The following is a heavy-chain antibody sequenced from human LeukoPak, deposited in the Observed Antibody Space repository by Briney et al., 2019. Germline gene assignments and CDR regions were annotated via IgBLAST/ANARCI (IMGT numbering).Heavy chain of an antibody. V-gene: IGHV3-7*01. CDR2: IKYDGAET. CDR3: ARLDGDKGGSADY. Sequence: GGSLRLSCAGSGYTFRDYWMTWVRQAPGRGLECVATIKYDGAETYYEDSVKGRVTISRDDAKKSLYLQMNSLRAEDTAVYCCARLDGDKGGSADYWGQGTLVTVSS. D-gene: IGHD4-17*01. CDR1: GYTFRDYW. J-gene: IGHJ4*02.